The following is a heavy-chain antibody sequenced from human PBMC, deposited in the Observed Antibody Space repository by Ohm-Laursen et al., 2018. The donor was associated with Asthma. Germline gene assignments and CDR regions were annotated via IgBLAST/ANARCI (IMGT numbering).Heavy chain of an antibody. CDR1: GDSISSGNNY. V-gene: IGHV4-31*03. Sequence: TLSLTCSVSGDSISSGNNYWSWIRQHPGKGLEWIGYIYYSGITYSNPSLRSRVTISVDTSKNQFSLKLTSVTAADTAVYYCARHSAGPNYWGLGALVTVSS. D-gene: IGHD6-13*01. CDR2: IYYSGIT. CDR3: ARHSAGPNY. J-gene: IGHJ4*02.